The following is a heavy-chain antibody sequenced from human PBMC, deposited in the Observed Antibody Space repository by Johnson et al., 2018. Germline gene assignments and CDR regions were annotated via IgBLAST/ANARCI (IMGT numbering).Heavy chain of an antibody. CDR1: GFTFHLYA. CDR3: GNDPSRGSSGQTYMEA. D-gene: IGHD3-10*01. V-gene: IGHV3-48*04. J-gene: IGHJ6*03. CDR2: ISGSSAKI. Sequence: VQLVQSGGDLVQPGGSLRLSCATSGFTFHLYAMNWVRQAPGKGLEWVEYISGSSAKIEYADSVKGRFIVSRDNDKKSLYLQVDSLGADDTATYYGGNDPSRGSSGQTYMEAWGRGTTVTVSS.